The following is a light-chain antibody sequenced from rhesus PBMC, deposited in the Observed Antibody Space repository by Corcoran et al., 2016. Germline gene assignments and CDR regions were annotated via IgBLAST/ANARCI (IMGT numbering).Light chain of an antibody. CDR3: QQYSSSPFT. Sequence: DIQMTQSPSSLSASVGDTVTITCRASQSMSGWLAWYQQKPGKAPNLLFYKASNLQSGVPSRFSGSGSGTDFTLTISSLQSEDFATYYCQQYSSSPFTFGPGTKLDIK. CDR2: KAS. CDR1: QSMSGW. V-gene: IGKV1-22*01. J-gene: IGKJ3*01.